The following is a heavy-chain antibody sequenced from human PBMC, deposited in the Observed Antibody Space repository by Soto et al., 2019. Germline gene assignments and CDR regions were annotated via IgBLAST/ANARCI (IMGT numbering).Heavy chain of an antibody. CDR1: GESLNSGGFY. CDR2: IYYSGTT. V-gene: IGHV4-31*11. J-gene: IGHJ4*02. CDR3: ARGAGGKAIVDY. D-gene: IGHD2-15*01. Sequence: QVQLQESGPGQVKTSQTLSLTCAVSGESLNSGGFYWSWIRQRPGKGPEWIGYIYYSGTTYSNPSLEGRVTISIDTSKNQFSLSLRLVTAADTAIYYCARGAGGKAIVDYWGQGILVTVSS.